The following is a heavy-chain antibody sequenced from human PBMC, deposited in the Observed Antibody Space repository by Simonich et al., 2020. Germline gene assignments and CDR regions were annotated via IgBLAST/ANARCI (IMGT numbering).Heavy chain of an antibody. V-gene: IGHV4-34*01. CDR2: INHRGSN. D-gene: IGHD6-13*01. Sequence: QVQLQQWGAGLLKPSETLSLTCAVYGGSFSGYYWSWILQPPGKGVELIGEINHRGSNNYNTSLKSRVTISVDTSKNHFSLKLSSVTAADTAVYYCARGLRVAAAGTAFQHWGQGTLVTVSS. J-gene: IGHJ1*01. CDR3: ARGLRVAAAGTAFQH. CDR1: GGSFSGYY.